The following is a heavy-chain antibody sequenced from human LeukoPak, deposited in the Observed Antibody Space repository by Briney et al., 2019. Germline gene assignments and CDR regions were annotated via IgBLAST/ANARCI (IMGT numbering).Heavy chain of an antibody. CDR1: GFTFDDYG. J-gene: IGHJ4*02. D-gene: IGHD3-16*01. Sequence: PGRSLRLSCAASGFTFDDYGMSWVRQAPGKGLEWVSGINWNGGSTGYADSVKGRFTISRDNAKNSLYLQMNSLRAEDTALYYCARDRRRLRLGELSSLDFDYWGQGTLVTVSS. CDR2: INWNGGST. CDR3: ARDRRRLRLGELSSLDFDY. V-gene: IGHV3-20*04.